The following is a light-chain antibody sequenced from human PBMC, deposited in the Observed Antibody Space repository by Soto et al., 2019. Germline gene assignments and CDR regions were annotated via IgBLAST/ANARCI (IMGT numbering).Light chain of an antibody. V-gene: IGLV2-14*01. J-gene: IGLJ3*02. CDR3: TSFTTSNTWV. CDR2: EVS. CDR1: SSDVGLYNH. Sequence: QSALTQPASVSGSPGQSITISCTGTSSDVGLYNHVSWYQQHPGNAPKLMIYEVSDRPSGVSNRFSGSKSGNTASLPISGLQAEDEAEYYCTSFTTSNTWVFGGGTQLTV.